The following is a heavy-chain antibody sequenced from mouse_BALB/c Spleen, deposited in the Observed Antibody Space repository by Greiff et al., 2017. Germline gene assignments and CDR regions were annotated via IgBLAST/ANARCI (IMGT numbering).Heavy chain of an antibody. CDR3: ARSYYESDY. D-gene: IGHD1-1*01. CDR1: GYTFTSYW. Sequence: QVQLQQSGAELAKPGASVKMSCKASGYTFTSYWMHWVKQRPGQGLEWIGYINPSTGYTEYNQKFKDKATLTADKSSSTAYMQLSSLTSEDSAVYYCARSYYESDYWGQGTTLTVSS. CDR2: INPSTGYT. V-gene: IGHV1-7*01. J-gene: IGHJ2*01.